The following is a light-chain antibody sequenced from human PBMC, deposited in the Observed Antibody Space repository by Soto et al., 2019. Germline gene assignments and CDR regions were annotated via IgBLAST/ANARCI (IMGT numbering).Light chain of an antibody. CDR2: AVI. J-gene: IGLJ3*02. V-gene: IGLV2-14*03. CDR1: ATDVGAYNY. CDR3: CSYAASFWV. Sequence: QSVLTQPASVSGSPGQSITISCTGTATDVGAYNYVSWYQQHPGKAPKLIIYAVIKRPSGVPDRFSGSKSGNTASLTISGLQTEDEADYYCCSYAASFWVFGGGTKLTVL.